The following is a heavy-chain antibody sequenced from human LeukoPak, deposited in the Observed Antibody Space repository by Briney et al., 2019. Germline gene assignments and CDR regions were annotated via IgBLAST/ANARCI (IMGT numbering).Heavy chain of an antibody. J-gene: IGHJ4*02. CDR3: ARDRGGSYSAIDY. V-gene: IGHV3-48*04. CDR2: VSSSSSIT. CDR1: GFTFSSHN. Sequence: GGSLRLSCAASGFTFSSHNMSWVRQAPGKGLEWFSYVSSSSSITYYADSVKGRFTISRDNAKNSLYLQMNSLRVEDTAVHYCARDRGGSYSAIDYWGQGTLVTVSS. D-gene: IGHD1-26*01.